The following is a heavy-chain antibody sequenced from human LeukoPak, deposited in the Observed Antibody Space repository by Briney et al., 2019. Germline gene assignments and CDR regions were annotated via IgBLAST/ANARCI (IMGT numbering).Heavy chain of an antibody. V-gene: IGHV2-70*11. J-gene: IGHJ3*02. CDR2: IDWDDDK. CDR3: AQGRHARDI. CDR1: GFSLSASGMC. Sequence: SGPALVKPTQTLTLTCTFSGFSLSASGMCVSWIRQPPGKALEWLARIDWDDDKYYTTSLKTRLTISKDTSKNQVVLTMTNMDPVDTATYYCAQGRHARDIWGKGTMVTVSS.